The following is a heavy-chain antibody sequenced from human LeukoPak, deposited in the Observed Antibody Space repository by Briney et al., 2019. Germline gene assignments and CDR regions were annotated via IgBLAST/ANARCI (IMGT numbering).Heavy chain of an antibody. CDR3: ARGPTYYDFWSGYSVGPMDV. V-gene: IGHV4-59*01. CDR2: IYYSGST. J-gene: IGHJ6*02. CDR1: GGSISSYY. D-gene: IGHD3-3*01. Sequence: PSETLSLTCTVSGGSISSYYWSWIRQPPGKGLEWIGYIYYSGSTNYNPSLKSRVTISVDTSKNQFSPKLSSVTAADTAVYYCARGPTYYDFWSGYSVGPMDVWGQGTTVTVSS.